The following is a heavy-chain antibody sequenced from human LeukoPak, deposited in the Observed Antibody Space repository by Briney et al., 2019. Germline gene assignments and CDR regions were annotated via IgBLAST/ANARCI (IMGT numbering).Heavy chain of an antibody. V-gene: IGHV4-34*01. Sequence: SETLSLTCAVYGGSFSGYYWSWIRQPPGKGLEWIGEINHSGSTNYNPSLKSRVTISVDTSKNQFSLKLSSVTAADTAVYYCAREDLDCSSTSCYSPYYYYMDVWGKGTTVTVSS. CDR1: GGSFSGYY. CDR2: INHSGST. CDR3: AREDLDCSSTSCYSPYYYYMDV. D-gene: IGHD2-2*01. J-gene: IGHJ6*03.